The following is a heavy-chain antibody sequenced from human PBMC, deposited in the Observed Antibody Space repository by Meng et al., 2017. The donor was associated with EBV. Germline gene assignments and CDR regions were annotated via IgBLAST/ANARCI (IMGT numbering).Heavy chain of an antibody. V-gene: IGHV1-18*01. Sequence: VPVGAAEAEVNKPGASVMCSGQDYGYTLTSYGISWVRKAPGQGLEWMGWISAYNGNKNYAQKLQGRVTMTTDTSTSTAYMELRSLRSDDTAVYYCARGLDYFDYWGQGTLVTVSS. J-gene: IGHJ4*02. CDR2: ISAYNGNK. CDR3: ARGLDYFDY. CDR1: GYTLTSYG.